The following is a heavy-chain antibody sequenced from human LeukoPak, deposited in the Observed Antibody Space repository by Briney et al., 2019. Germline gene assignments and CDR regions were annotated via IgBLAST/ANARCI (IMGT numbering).Heavy chain of an antibody. CDR2: ISSSSSYI. J-gene: IGHJ4*02. D-gene: IGHD3-9*01. V-gene: IGHV3-21*01. CDR3: ARDSLPRYYDILPGRSPYYFDY. CDR1: GFTFSSYS. Sequence: GGSLRLSCAASGFTFSSYSMNWVRQAPGKGLEWVSSISSSSSYIYYADSVKGRFTISRAYAKNSLYLQMNSLRAEDTAVYYCARDSLPRYYDILPGRSPYYFDYWGRGTLVTVSS.